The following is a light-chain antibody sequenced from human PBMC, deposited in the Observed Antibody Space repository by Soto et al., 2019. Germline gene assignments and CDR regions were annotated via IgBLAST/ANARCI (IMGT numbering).Light chain of an antibody. J-gene: IGKJ5*01. Sequence: EIVLTQSPGTLSLSPGERATLSCRASQSVSSIYLAWYQQKPGQAPSLLIYGASRRATGIPDRFSGSGSGTDFTLTISRLEPEDFAVYYCQQYDSSPITFGQGTRLEIK. CDR3: QQYDSSPIT. CDR1: QSVSSIY. CDR2: GAS. V-gene: IGKV3-20*01.